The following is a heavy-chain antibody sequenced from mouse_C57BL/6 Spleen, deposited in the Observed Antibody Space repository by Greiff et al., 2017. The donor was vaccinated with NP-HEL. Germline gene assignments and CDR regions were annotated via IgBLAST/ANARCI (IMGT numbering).Heavy chain of an antibody. V-gene: IGHV1-80*01. CDR3: ARVEASYAVGDY. Sequence: QVQLQQSGAELVKPGASVKISCKASGYAFSSYWMNWVKQRPGKGLEWIGQIYPGDGDTNYNGKFKGKATLTADKSSSTAYMQLSSLTSEDSAVYFCARVEASYAVGDYWGQGTTLTVSS. J-gene: IGHJ2*01. CDR2: IYPGDGDT. D-gene: IGHD6-1*01. CDR1: GYAFSSYW.